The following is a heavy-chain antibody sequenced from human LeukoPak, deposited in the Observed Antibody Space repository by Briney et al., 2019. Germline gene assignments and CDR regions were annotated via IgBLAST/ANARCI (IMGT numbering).Heavy chain of an antibody. V-gene: IGHV3-23*01. CDR2: ISGSGGST. Sequence: GGSLRLSCAASGFTFSSYAMSWVRQAPGKGLEWVSAISGSGGSTYYADSVKGRFTISRDNSKNTLYPQMNSLRAEDTAVYYCAKVKGVRLKDYYFDYWGQGTLVTVSS. CDR1: GFTFSSYA. J-gene: IGHJ4*02. D-gene: IGHD2-2*01. CDR3: AKVKGVRLKDYYFDY.